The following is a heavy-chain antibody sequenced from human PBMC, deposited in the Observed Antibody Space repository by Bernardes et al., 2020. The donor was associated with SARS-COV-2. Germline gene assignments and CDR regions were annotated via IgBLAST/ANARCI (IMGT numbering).Heavy chain of an antibody. V-gene: IGHV4-30-4*01. D-gene: IGHD3-3*01. CDR2: IYDSGST. Sequence: SETLSLTCTVSGASISGGDDYWTWIRQPPGRGLEWIGYIYDSGSTYYNPSLKSRVIMSLDTSKNQFSLKLTSVSAADTAVYYCAREGVDFRNFQYYYYGLDVWGQGTTVTISS. J-gene: IGHJ6*02. CDR3: AREGVDFRNFQYYYYGLDV. CDR1: GASISGGDDY.